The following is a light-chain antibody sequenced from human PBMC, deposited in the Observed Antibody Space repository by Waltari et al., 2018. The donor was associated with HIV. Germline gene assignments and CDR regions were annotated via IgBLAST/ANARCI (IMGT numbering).Light chain of an antibody. CDR1: IIGRKS. J-gene: IGLJ3*02. CDR2: EDT. CDR3: QVWDTSTDHAV. V-gene: IGLV3-21*02. Sequence: SYVLTQPPSVSVAPGQSARVTCWGPIIGRKSVPWYQQRRGQAAVLFVYEDTDRPSGIFERFSWSNSGNTATLTITEVEAGDEADYYCQVWDTSTDHAVFGGGAMLTVL.